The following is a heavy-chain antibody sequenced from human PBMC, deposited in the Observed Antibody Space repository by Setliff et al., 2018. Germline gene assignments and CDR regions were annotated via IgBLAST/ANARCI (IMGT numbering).Heavy chain of an antibody. Sequence: SETLSLTCSVLGDSLSSGTQYWAWIRQPPGKGLEWIGNIDYSGSTYYNPSLKSRVTMSVDASKSQVSLKVTSVTAEDTAVYYCAKVDIDYIMTRDNTWQYFFYMDVWGRGTTVTVSS. J-gene: IGHJ6*03. CDR1: GDSLSSGTQY. CDR3: AKVDIDYIMTRDNTWQYFFYMDV. CDR2: IDYSGST. V-gene: IGHV4-39*01. D-gene: IGHD5-12*01.